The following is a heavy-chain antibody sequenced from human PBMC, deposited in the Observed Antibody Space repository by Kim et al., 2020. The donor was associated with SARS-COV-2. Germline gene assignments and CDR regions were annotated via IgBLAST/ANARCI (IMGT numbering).Heavy chain of an antibody. CDR3: ARGRAGVVPSPIMGLGPYYDYYALDV. Sequence: SETLSLTCAVYVGSFSDYHWTWIRQSPGTGLEWIGEIAHSGAPNYNPSLKSRVAISVDTSKNQFSLKLKSVTAADTAVYFCARGRAGVVPSPIMGLGPYYDYYALDVWGQGTTVSVSS. CDR1: VGSFSDYH. V-gene: IGHV4-34*01. CDR2: IAHSGAP. D-gene: IGHD3-3*01. J-gene: IGHJ6*02.